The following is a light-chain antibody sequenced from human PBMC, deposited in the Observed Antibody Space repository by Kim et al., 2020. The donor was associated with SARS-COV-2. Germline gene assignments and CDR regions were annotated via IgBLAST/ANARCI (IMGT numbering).Light chain of an antibody. CDR2: GAL. Sequence: FARGDRTTLSCRASRRIYDYYLGWYQQGPDQAPLLLIYGALNRATGIPNRFSGSGYGADFTLTIDRLEPEDFATYYCLQYSSSRSFGQGTKLEI. V-gene: IGKV3-20*01. J-gene: IGKJ2*04. CDR3: LQYSSSRS. CDR1: RRIYDYY.